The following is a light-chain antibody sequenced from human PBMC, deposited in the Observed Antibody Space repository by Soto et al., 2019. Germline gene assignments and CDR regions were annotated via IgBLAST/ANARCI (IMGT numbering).Light chain of an antibody. V-gene: IGKV1-6*01. J-gene: IGKJ2*01. CDR2: AAS. CDR1: QGIRND. Sequence: AIQMTQSPSSLSASVGDRVTITCRASQGIRNDLGWYQQKPGKAPKLLIYAASSLQSGVPSRFSGSGSGTDFTLTISSLQPEDFATYYCQQSYNTPTFGQGTKVDIK. CDR3: QQSYNTPT.